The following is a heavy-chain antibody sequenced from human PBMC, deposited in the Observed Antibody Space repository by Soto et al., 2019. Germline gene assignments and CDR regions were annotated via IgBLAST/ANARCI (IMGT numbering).Heavy chain of an antibody. CDR2: IFSSGTT. J-gene: IGHJ6*02. D-gene: IGHD3-16*01. CDR3: ARVPSPFDYYYAMDV. Sequence: SETLSLTCTVSCDSISSGNKYWSWIRQPPGKGLEWIGYIFSSGTTYYNPSLKSRLTMSLDASQNQFSLKLNSLTDADTAVYFCARVPSPFDYYYAMDVWGQGTTVTVSS. V-gene: IGHV4-30-4*01. CDR1: CDSISSGNKY.